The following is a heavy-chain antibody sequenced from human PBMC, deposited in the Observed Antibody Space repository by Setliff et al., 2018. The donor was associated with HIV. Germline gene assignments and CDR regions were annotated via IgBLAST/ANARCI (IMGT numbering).Heavy chain of an antibody. CDR3: ARRDTAMVGFDY. CDR1: GGSISGSSYY. CDR2: IYYSGST. D-gene: IGHD5-18*01. Sequence: TLSLTCTVSGGSISGSSYYWGWIRQPPGKGLEWIGSIYYSGSTYYNPSLKSRVTISVDTSKNQFSLKLSSVTAADTAVYYCARRDTAMVGFDYWGQGTLVTVSS. J-gene: IGHJ4*02. V-gene: IGHV4-39*01.